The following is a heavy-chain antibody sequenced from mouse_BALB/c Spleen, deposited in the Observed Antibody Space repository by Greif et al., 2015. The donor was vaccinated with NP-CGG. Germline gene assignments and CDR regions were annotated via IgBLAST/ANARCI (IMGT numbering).Heavy chain of an antibody. CDR2: IYPGNVNT. CDR1: GYTFTSYY. V-gene: IGHV1S56*01. J-gene: IGHJ2*01. D-gene: IGHD2-3*01. Sequence: QVQLKESGPELVKPGASVRISCKASGYTFTSYYIHWVKQRPGQGLEWIGWIYPGNVNTKYNEKFKGKATLTADKSSSTAYMQLSSLTSEDSAVYFCARYGLLDYFDYWGQGTTLTVSS. CDR3: ARYGLLDYFDY.